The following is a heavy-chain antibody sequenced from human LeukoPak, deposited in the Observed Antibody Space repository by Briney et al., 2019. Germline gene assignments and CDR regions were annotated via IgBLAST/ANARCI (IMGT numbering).Heavy chain of an antibody. V-gene: IGHV3-23*01. CDR2: ISGSGGST. J-gene: IGHJ3*02. CDR1: GFTFSSYA. D-gene: IGHD3-22*01. Sequence: GGSLRLSCAASGFTFSSYAMSWVRQAPGKGLEWVSAISGSGGSTYYADSVKGRFTISRDNSKNTLYLQMNSLRAEDTAVYYCAKDQYPYYYDSSGYRAPSAFDIWGQGTMVTVSS. CDR3: AKDQYPYYYDSSGYRAPSAFDI.